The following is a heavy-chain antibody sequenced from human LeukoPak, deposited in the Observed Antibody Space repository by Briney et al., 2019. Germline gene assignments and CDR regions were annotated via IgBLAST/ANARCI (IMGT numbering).Heavy chain of an antibody. Sequence: SETLSLTCAVYGGSFSGYYWSWIRQPLGKGLEWIGEINHSGSTNYNPSLKSRVTISVDTSKNQFSLKLSSVTAADTAVYYCARGGKQWLSPYYYYGMDVWGKGTTVTVSS. V-gene: IGHV4-34*01. J-gene: IGHJ6*04. CDR1: GGSFSGYY. D-gene: IGHD6-19*01. CDR2: INHSGST. CDR3: ARGGKQWLSPYYYYGMDV.